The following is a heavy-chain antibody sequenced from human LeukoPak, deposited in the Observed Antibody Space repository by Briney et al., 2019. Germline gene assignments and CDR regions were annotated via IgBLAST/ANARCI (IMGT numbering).Heavy chain of an antibody. CDR1: GYTFTGYY. CDR2: INPNSGGT. J-gene: IGHJ4*02. D-gene: IGHD2-2*01. CDR3: ARDRRLGYCSSTSCRSYAFDY. Sequence: ASVEVSCKASGYTFTGYYMHWVRQAPGQGLEWMGWINPNSGGTNYAQKFQGRVTMTRDTSISTAYMELSRLRSDDTAVYYCARDRRLGYCSSTSCRSYAFDYWGQGTLVTVSS. V-gene: IGHV1-2*02.